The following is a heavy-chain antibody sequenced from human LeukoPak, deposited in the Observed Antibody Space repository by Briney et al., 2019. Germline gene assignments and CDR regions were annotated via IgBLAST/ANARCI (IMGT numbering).Heavy chain of an antibody. CDR2: IIPIFGIA. Sequence: ASVKVSCKASGGTFSSYAISWVRQAPGQGLEWMGGIIPIFGIANYAQKFQGRVTITADKSTSTAYMELSSLRSEGTAVYYCARVKKEGTYYDFWSGEVTGLDYWGQGTLVTVSS. V-gene: IGHV1-69*10. CDR3: ARVKKEGTYYDFWSGEVTGLDY. CDR1: GGTFSSYA. D-gene: IGHD3-3*01. J-gene: IGHJ4*02.